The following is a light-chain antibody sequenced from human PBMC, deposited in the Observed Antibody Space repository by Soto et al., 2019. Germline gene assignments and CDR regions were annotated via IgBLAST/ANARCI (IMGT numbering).Light chain of an antibody. CDR2: SDD. V-gene: IGLV1-44*01. CDR3: VAWDDSLKGVV. Sequence: QLVLTQPPSASGTPGQRVTISCSGSTSNSGSNTVSWYQQLPGTAPKLLIYSDDQWPSGVPDRFSGSKSGTSASLAISGLQSEDEADYYCVAWDDSLKGVVFGGGTQLTVL. J-gene: IGLJ2*01. CDR1: TSNSGSNT.